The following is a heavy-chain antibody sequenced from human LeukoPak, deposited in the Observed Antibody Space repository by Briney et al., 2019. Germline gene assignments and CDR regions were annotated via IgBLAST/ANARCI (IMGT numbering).Heavy chain of an antibody. CDR2: ISASGSDT. J-gene: IGHJ4*02. D-gene: IGHD6-19*01. V-gene: IGHV3-23*01. CDR3: AKGRDTSGRQNFDF. Sequence: GGSLRLSCEASGFTFTSYAMPWVRPAPGKGLEWVSSISASGSDTFYTDSPSGRFTISRDNVKKTLFLQMKNLRLGDTALYYCAKGRDTSGRQNFDFWGQGTLVTVSS. CDR1: GFTFTSYA.